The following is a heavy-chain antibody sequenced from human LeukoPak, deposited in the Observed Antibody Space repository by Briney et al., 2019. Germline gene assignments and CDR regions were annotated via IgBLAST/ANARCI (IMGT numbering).Heavy chain of an antibody. J-gene: IGHJ4*02. V-gene: IGHV3-23*01. CDR1: GFTFSTYA. Sequence: GGSLRLSCAASGFTFSTYAMSWVRQTPEKGLEWVSAISDTGGNTFYADSVKGRFTISRDNSKNTLYLQMYSLRAEDTAIYYCAKGRTNDYWGQGTLVTVSS. D-gene: IGHD1/OR15-1a*01. CDR2: ISDTGGNT. CDR3: AKGRTNDY.